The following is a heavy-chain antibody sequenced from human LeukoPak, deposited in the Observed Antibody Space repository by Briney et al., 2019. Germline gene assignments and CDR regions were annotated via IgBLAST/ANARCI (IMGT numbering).Heavy chain of an antibody. J-gene: IGHJ6*03. CDR1: GGAITNYY. Sequence: PSETLSLTCTVSGGAITNYYWSCIRQPPGKGLRWIGYMYYSGSTNYNPSLKSRVTMSVDTSNNQISLKMTSLTAADTAVYYCARAPAGQPYYYMDVWGKGTTVTVSS. CDR3: ARAPAGQPYYYMDV. CDR2: MYYSGST. D-gene: IGHD2-2*01. V-gene: IGHV4-59*01.